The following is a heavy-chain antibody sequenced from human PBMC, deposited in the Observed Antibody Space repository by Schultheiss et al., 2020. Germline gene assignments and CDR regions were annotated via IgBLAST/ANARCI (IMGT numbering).Heavy chain of an antibody. V-gene: IGHV3-21*01. CDR2: IIGSSDFT. CDR3: ARDAHYYGMDV. CDR1: GFTFSSYS. Sequence: GGSLRLSCAASGFTFSSYSMNWVRQAPGKGLEWVSSIIGSSDFTHYADSVKGRFTISRDIAKHSLCLQMNSLRAEDTAVYYCARDAHYYGMDVWGQGTTVTVSS. J-gene: IGHJ6*02.